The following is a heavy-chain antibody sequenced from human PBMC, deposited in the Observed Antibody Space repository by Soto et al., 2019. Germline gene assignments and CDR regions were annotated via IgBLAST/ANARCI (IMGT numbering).Heavy chain of an antibody. CDR1: GGSISSYY. CDR3: ARVVVPDAIGWFDT. J-gene: IGHJ5*02. CDR2: IYYSGST. V-gene: IGHV4-59*01. D-gene: IGHD2-2*01. Sequence: SETLSLTCTVSGGSISSYYWSWIRQPPGKGLEWIGYIYYSGSTNYNPSLKSRVTISVDTSKNQFSLKLSSVTAADTAVYYCARVVVPDAIGWFDTWGQGTLVTVSS.